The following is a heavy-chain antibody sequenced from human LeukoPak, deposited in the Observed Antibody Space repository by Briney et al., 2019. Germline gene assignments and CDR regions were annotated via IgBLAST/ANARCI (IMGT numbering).Heavy chain of an antibody. CDR1: GYTFTAYY. CDR2: INPKSGGT. V-gene: IGHV1-2*02. J-gene: IGHJ3*02. CDR3: ARTELRFLEWPGAFDI. D-gene: IGHD3-3*01. Sequence: ASVKVSCKASGYTFTAYYMHWVRQAPGQGLEWMGWINPKSGGTNYPQKFQGRVTMTRDTSISTAYMELSRLRFDDTAMYYCARTELRFLEWPGAFDIWGQGTMVAVSS.